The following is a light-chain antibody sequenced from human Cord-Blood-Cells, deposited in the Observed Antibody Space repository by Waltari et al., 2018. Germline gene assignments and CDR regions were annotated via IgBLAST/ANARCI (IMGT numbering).Light chain of an antibody. Sequence: AIRMTQSPSSFSASTGDRVTITCRASQGISSYLAWYQQKPGKAPKLLIYAASTLQSGDPSRFRDSGSGRDFTLTNSCLEAEEFSTCEHQQYYRYPRPFRQGTRVEIK. CDR1: QGISSY. V-gene: IGKV1-8*01. J-gene: IGKJ1*01. CDR2: AAS. CDR3: QQYYRYPRP.